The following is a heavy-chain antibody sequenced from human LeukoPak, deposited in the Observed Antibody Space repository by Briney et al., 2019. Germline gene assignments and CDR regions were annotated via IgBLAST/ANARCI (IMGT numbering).Heavy chain of an antibody. J-gene: IGHJ2*01. CDR1: GESFSGYS. CDR2: INQRRNT. D-gene: IGHD6-19*01. V-gene: IGHV4-34*01. Sequence: SETLSLTCVVYGESFSGYSWSWIRQPPGKGLEWIGEINQRRNTNYNPSLKSRVTISIDTSKNQFSLKPSSVTAADTAVYYCARHGWHAWYFDLWGRGTLATVSS. CDR3: ARHGWHAWYFDL.